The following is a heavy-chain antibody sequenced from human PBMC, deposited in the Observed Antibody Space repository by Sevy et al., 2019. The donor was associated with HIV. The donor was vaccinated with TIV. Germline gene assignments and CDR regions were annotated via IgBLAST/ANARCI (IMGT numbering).Heavy chain of an antibody. V-gene: IGHV3-7*01. CDR2: IKQDGSER. Sequence: GGSLRLSCAGSGFSFSSYWMTWVRQAPGKGLEWVASIKQDGSERSYVDSVKVRFTISRDNGKSSLYLQMNSLRVEDTAVYFCAKVSSNYAARYYYYYALDVWGQGTTVTVSS. CDR3: AKVSSNYAARYYYYYALDV. D-gene: IGHD4-4*01. J-gene: IGHJ6*02. CDR1: GFSFSSYW.